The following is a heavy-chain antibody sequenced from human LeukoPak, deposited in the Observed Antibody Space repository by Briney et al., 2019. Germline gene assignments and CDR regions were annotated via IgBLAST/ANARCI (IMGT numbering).Heavy chain of an antibody. Sequence: PGGSLRLSCAGSGFSFSSFTLNWVRQAPGKGLEWVSSISGSGTFIYYADSLKGRFTISRDNDNNSLCLQMNSLRADDTAVYYCARDYGSTVIHDYWGQGTLVTVSS. CDR3: ARDYGSTVIHDY. CDR1: GFSFSSFT. CDR2: ISGSGTFI. D-gene: IGHD3-10*01. V-gene: IGHV3-21*01. J-gene: IGHJ4*02.